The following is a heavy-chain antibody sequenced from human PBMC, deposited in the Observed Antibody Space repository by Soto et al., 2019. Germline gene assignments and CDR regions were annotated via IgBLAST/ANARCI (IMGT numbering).Heavy chain of an antibody. V-gene: IGHV1-69*13. D-gene: IGHD3-10*01. CDR3: ASTYYYGSGSPPRIENWFDP. J-gene: IGHJ5*02. Sequence: ASVKVSCKASGGTLSSYAISWVRQAPGQGLEWMGEIIPIFGTANYAQKFQGRVTITADESTSTAYMELSSLRSEDTAVYYCASTYYYGSGSPPRIENWFDPWGQGTLVTVSS. CDR2: IIPIFGTA. CDR1: GGTLSSYA.